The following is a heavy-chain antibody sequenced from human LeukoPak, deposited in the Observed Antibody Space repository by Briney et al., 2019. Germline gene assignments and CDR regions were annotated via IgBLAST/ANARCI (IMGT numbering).Heavy chain of an antibody. V-gene: IGHV3-9*01. CDR1: GFTFDSYA. CDR2: ISWNSGSI. D-gene: IGHD3-3*01. CDR3: VKGAGRFLEWLLSD. Sequence: GGSLRLSCAVSGFTFDSYAMHWVRQDPGKGLEWVSGISWNSGSIGYADSVKGRFTISRDNAKNFLYLQMNSLRVEDTALYYCVKGAGRFLEWLLSDWGQGTLVTVSS. J-gene: IGHJ4*02.